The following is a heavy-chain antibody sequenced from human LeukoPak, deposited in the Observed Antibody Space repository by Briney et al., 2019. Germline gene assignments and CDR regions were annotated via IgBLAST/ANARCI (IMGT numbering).Heavy chain of an antibody. CDR3: ARGPGTWYYY. Sequence: SETLSLTCTVSGGSISSSSYYWGWIRQPPGKGLEWIGSIYYSGSTYYNPSLKSRVTISIDTSKNQFSLKLSSVTAADTAVYYCARGPGTWYYYWGQGTLVTVSS. CDR1: GGSISSSSYY. CDR2: IYYSGST. D-gene: IGHD6-13*01. V-gene: IGHV4-39*07. J-gene: IGHJ4*02.